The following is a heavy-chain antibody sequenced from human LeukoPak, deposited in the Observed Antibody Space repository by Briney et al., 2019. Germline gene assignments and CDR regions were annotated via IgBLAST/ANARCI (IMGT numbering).Heavy chain of an antibody. CDR1: GFTFSSYA. J-gene: IGHJ5*02. V-gene: IGHV3-23*01. D-gene: IGHD2-8*02. CDR3: AKGGVHGWFDP. Sequence: GGSLRLSCAASGFTFSSYAMSWVRQAPGKGLEWVSAISGSGGSTYYADSVKGRFTISRDNSKMSLYLHMNSLRAEDAAVYYWAKGGVHGWFDPWGQGTLVTVSS. CDR2: ISGSGGST.